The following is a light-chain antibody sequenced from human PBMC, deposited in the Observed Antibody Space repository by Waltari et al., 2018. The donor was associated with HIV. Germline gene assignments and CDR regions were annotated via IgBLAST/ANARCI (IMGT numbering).Light chain of an antibody. V-gene: IGLV2-8*01. CDR1: RSDVDGYNY. CDR3: KSYAGSSNPYV. J-gene: IGLJ1*01. CDR2: DVN. Sequence: QSALTQPPSASGALGQPVTISCTGTRSDVDGYNYVAWYQQHPGKAPNLMSFDVNKRPSGVPDRFSGSKSGNTAFLTVSGLQAEDEADYYCKSYAGSSNPYVFGPGTKVTVL.